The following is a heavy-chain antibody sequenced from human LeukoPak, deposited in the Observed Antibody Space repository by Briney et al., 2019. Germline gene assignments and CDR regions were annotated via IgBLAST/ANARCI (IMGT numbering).Heavy chain of an antibody. J-gene: IGHJ4*02. CDR2: ISSSGSTI. D-gene: IGHD3-22*01. V-gene: IGHV3-11*01. CDR1: GFTFSDYY. CDR3: ARTTIYYYDSSALGRYYLDY. Sequence: GGSLRLSCAASGFTFSDYYMSWIRQAPGKGLEWVSYISSSGSTIYYADSVKGRFTISRDNAKNSLYLQMNSLRAEDTAVYYCARTTIYYYDSSALGRYYLDYWGQGTLVTVSS.